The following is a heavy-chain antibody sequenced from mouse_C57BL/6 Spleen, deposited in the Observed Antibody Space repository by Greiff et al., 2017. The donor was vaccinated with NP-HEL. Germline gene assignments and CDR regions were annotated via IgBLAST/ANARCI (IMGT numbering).Heavy chain of an antibody. CDR2: INPSNGGT. D-gene: IGHD1-1*01. Sequence: QVQLQQPGTELVKPGASVKLSCKASGYTFTSYWMHWVKQRPGQGLEWIGNINPSNGGTNYNEKFKSKATLTVDKSSSTAYMQLSSLTSEDSAVYYCAKIKGYYGDPYWYFDVWGTGTTVTVSS. CDR3: AKIKGYYGDPYWYFDV. V-gene: IGHV1-53*01. CDR1: GYTFTSYW. J-gene: IGHJ1*03.